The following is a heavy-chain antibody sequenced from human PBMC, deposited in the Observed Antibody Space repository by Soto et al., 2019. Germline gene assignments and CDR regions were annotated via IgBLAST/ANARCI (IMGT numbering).Heavy chain of an antibody. D-gene: IGHD3-22*01. J-gene: IGHJ3*02. CDR3: ARVPIYYDSSGFYHYGTFDI. Sequence: SETLSLTCAVSGGSVNSAGYCWIFSRQPPGKGLEWIGYIYHSGSTYYNPSLKSRVTISLDRSNNHFSLKLSSVTAADTAVYYCARVPIYYDSSGFYHYGTFDIWGQGTMVTVSS. CDR1: GGSVNSAGYC. V-gene: IGHV4-30-2*01. CDR2: IYHSGST.